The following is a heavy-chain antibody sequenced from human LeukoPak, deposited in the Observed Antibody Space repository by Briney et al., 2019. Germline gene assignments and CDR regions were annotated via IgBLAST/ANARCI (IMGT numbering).Heavy chain of an antibody. CDR1: GSTFSSYA. CDR3: ARDLRYCSGGSCWRAFDI. V-gene: IGHV3-64*01. J-gene: IGHJ3*02. D-gene: IGHD2-15*01. Sequence: GGSLRLSCAASGSTFSSYAMHWVRQAPGKGLEYVSAISSNGGSTYYANSVKGRFTISRDNSKNTLYLQMGSLRAEDMAVYYCARDLRYCSGGSCWRAFDIWGQGTMVTVSS. CDR2: ISSNGGST.